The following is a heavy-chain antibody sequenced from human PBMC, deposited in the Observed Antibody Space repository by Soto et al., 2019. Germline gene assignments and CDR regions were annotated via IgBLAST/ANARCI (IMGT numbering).Heavy chain of an antibody. J-gene: IGHJ4*02. D-gene: IGHD3-22*01. CDR2: ISSSSSTI. V-gene: IGHV3-48*01. CDR3: ARPMYYYDSSGPPAY. CDR1: GFTFSTYS. Sequence: SGGSLRLSCASSGFTFSTYSMNLVRQAPGKGLEWVSYISSSSSTIFYTDSVKGRFTVSRDNAKNSLYLQMNSLRAEDTAVYYCARPMYYYDSSGPPAYWGQGTLVTVSS.